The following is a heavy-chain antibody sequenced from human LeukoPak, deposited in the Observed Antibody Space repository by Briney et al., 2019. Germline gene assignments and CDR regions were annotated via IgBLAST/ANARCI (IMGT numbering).Heavy chain of an antibody. CDR1: GYTFTSYD. CDR3: AREPPAPYYDFWSGYYTGYWFDP. CDR2: MNPNSGNT. Sequence: ASVKVSCKASGYTFTSYDINWVRQAPGQGLEWMGWMNPNSGNTGYAQKFQGRVTMTRNTSISTAYMELSSLRSEDTAVYYCAREPPAPYYDFWSGYYTGYWFDPWGQGTLVTVSS. D-gene: IGHD3-3*01. J-gene: IGHJ5*02. V-gene: IGHV1-8*01.